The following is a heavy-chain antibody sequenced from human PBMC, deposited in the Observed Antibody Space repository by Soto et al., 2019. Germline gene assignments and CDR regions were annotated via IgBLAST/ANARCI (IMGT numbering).Heavy chain of an antibody. V-gene: IGHV3-33*01. CDR1: GFTFSSYG. CDR3: ARDQYYLWRGPKPYGIDV. J-gene: IGHJ6*04. CDR2: IWYDGSNK. D-gene: IGHD3-3*01. Sequence: PGGSLRLSCAASGFTFSSYGMHWVRQAPGKGLEWVAVIWYDGSNKYYADSVKVLFTISRDNTKNTLYMQKFSLRAEDTAVYYCARDQYYLWRGPKPYGIDVRGEGTTVTVSS.